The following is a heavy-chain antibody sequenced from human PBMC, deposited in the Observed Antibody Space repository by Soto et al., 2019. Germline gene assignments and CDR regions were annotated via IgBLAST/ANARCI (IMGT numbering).Heavy chain of an antibody. CDR3: ASDVCSGGSCYPNYYYYYGMDV. D-gene: IGHD2-15*01. Sequence: VASVKVSCKASGYTFTSYAMHWVRQAPGQRLEWMGWINAGNGNTKYSQKFQGRVTITRDTSASTAYMELSSLRSEDTAVYYCASDVCSGGSCYPNYYYYYGMDVWGQGTTVTVSS. J-gene: IGHJ6*02. CDR2: INAGNGNT. V-gene: IGHV1-3*01. CDR1: GYTFTSYA.